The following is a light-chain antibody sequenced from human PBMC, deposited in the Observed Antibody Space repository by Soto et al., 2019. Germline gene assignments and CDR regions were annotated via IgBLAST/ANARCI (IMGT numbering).Light chain of an antibody. CDR2: DVS. Sequence: QSALTQPASVSGSPGQSITISCTGTSSDVGGYNSVSWYQQHPGKAPKLMIYDVSNRPSGVSTRFSGSKSGHTASLTISGLQAEDEADYYCSSYTSSSPRVVFGGGTQLSVL. CDR1: SSDVGGYNS. J-gene: IGLJ2*01. CDR3: SSYTSSSPRVV. V-gene: IGLV2-14*01.